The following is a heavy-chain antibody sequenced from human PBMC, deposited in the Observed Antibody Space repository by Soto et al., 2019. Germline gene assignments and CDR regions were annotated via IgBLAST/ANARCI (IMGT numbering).Heavy chain of an antibody. V-gene: IGHV3-73*01. D-gene: IGHD3-3*01. CDR3: TRHYDFWSGPDQQNWFDP. J-gene: IGHJ5*02. CDR1: GFTFSGSA. Sequence: GGSLRLSCAASGFTFSGSAMHWVRQASGKGLEWVGRIRSKANSYATAYAASVKGRFTISRDDSKNTAYLQMNSLKTEDTAVYYCTRHYDFWSGPDQQNWFDPWGQGTLVTVSS. CDR2: IRSKANSYAT.